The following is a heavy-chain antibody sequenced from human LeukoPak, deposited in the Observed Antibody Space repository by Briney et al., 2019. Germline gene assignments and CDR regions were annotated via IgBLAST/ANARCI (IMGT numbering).Heavy chain of an antibody. V-gene: IGHV3-20*04. CDR1: GFTFAVYG. D-gene: IGHD5-24*01. Sequence: GGSLRLSCAASGFTFAVYGMSWVRQPPGKGLEWVSGINWNGGSTGSAHSVTGRFTISRDSAKKSLYLQMNSLRAEDTALYYCARASYGMATIPFDYWGQGTLVTVSS. CDR3: ARASYGMATIPFDY. J-gene: IGHJ4*02. CDR2: INWNGGST.